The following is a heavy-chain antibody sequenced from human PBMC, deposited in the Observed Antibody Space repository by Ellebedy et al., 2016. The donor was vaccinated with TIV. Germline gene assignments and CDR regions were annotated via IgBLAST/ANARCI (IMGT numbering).Heavy chain of an antibody. Sequence: MPGGSLRLSCAASGFTFSSYAMTWVRQPPGKGLEWIGEINNSGGTYYSPSLKSRVTISVDTSKNQFSLTLSSVTAADTAVYYCARGPYTNWPLFGHWGQGTLVTVSS. D-gene: IGHD3-16*01. V-gene: IGHV4-34*01. J-gene: IGHJ4*02. CDR1: GFTFSSYA. CDR2: INNSGGT. CDR3: ARGPYTNWPLFGH.